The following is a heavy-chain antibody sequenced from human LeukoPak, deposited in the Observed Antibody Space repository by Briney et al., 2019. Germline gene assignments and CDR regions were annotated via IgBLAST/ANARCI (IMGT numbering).Heavy chain of an antibody. CDR1: GFTVSSNY. CDR2: IYSGGKT. J-gene: IGHJ5*02. CDR3: AKDNKYYDFWSGYSEDWFDP. V-gene: IGHV3-53*01. Sequence: GSLRLSCAASGFTVSSNYMSWVRQAPGKGLEWVSVIYSGGKTFYADSVKGRFTISRDNSKNTLYLQMNSLRAEDAAVYYCAKDNKYYDFWSGYSEDWFDPWGQGTLVTVSS. D-gene: IGHD3-3*01.